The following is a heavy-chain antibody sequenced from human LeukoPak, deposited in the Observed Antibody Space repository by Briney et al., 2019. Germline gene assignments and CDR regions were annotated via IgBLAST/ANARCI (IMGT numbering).Heavy chain of an antibody. J-gene: IGHJ5*02. D-gene: IGHD3-22*01. CDR2: INPNSGGT. CDR3: ARAYYYDSSYWFDP. V-gene: IGHV1-2*02. CDR1: GYTFTGYY. Sequence: ASVKVSCKASGYTFTGYYMHWVRQAPGQGLERMGWINPNSGGTNYAQKFQGRVTMTRDTSISTAYMELSRLRSDDTAVYYCARAYYYDSSYWFDPWGQGTLVTVSS.